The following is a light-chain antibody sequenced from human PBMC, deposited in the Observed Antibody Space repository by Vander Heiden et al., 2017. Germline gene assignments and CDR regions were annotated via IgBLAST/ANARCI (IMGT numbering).Light chain of an antibody. J-gene: IGKJ2*01. CDR1: QSVSTY. CDR2: GAS. CDR3: QQYGSSWYT. Sequence: VLTQSPCSPSLSPGERATLSCRASQSVSTYLGWYQQKPGQAPRLHIYGASSRATGIPDRFSGSGSGTDFTLTISRLEPEDFAVYYCQQYGSSWYTFGQGTKLEIK. V-gene: IGKV3-20*01.